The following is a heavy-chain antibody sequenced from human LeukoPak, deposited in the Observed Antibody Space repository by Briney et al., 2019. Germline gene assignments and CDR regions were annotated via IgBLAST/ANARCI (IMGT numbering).Heavy chain of an antibody. CDR3: ATVTMVRGVIITWPFDY. V-gene: IGHV1-24*01. D-gene: IGHD3-10*01. CDR2: FDPEDGET. Sequence: ASVKVSCKASGYTLTELSMHWVRQAPGKGLEWMGGFDPEDGETIYAQKFQGRVTMTEDTSTDTAYMELSSLRSEDTAVYYCATVTMVRGVIITWPFDYWGQGTLVTVSS. CDR1: GYTLTELS. J-gene: IGHJ4*02.